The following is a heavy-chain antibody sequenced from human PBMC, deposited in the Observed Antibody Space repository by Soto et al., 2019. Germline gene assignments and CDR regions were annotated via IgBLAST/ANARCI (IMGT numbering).Heavy chain of an antibody. CDR1: GFTFSSYS. Sequence: GGSLRLSCAASGFTFSSYSMNWVRQAPGKGLEWVSYISSSSSTIYYADSVKGRFTISRDNAKNSLYLQMNSLRAEDTAVYYCASGVMVRGFIIDYWGQGTLVTVSS. CDR3: ASGVMVRGFIIDY. CDR2: ISSSSSTI. V-gene: IGHV3-48*04. J-gene: IGHJ4*02. D-gene: IGHD3-10*01.